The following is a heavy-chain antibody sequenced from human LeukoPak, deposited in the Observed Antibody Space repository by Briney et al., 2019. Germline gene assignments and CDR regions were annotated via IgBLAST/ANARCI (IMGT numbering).Heavy chain of an antibody. CDR1: GGSISSRSYY. J-gene: IGHJ4*02. CDR2: IYYSGST. Sequence: PSETLSLTCTVSGGSISSRSYYWGWIRQPPGKGVDWIGSIYYSGSTYYNPSLKSRVTISVDTSKNQFSLKLSSVTAADTAVYYCASVCGDYLSYFDYWGQGTLVTVSS. V-gene: IGHV4-39*01. D-gene: IGHD4-17*01. CDR3: ASVCGDYLSYFDY.